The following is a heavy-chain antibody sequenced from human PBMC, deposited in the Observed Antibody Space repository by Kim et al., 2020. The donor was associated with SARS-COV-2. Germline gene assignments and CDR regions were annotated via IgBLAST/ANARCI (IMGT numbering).Heavy chain of an antibody. CDR3: AKGWLCDY. CDR2: ISYDGSNK. Sequence: GGSLRLSCAASGFTFSSYGMHWVRQAPGKGLEWVAVISYDGSNKYYADSVKGRFTISRDNSKNTLYLQMNSLRAEDTAVYYCAKGWLCDYWGQGTLVTVSS. CDR1: GFTFSSYG. J-gene: IGHJ4*02. V-gene: IGHV3-30*18. D-gene: IGHD5-12*01.